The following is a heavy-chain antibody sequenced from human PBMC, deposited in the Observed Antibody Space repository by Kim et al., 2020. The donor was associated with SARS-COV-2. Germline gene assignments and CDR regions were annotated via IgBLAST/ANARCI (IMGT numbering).Heavy chain of an antibody. CDR1: GFTFSSYA. J-gene: IGHJ4*02. CDR2: ISGSGGST. CDR3: AKAQQWLVSYYFDY. V-gene: IGHV3-23*01. D-gene: IGHD6-19*01. Sequence: GGSLRLSCAASGFTFSSYAMSWVRQAPGKGLEWVSAISGSGGSTYYADSVKGRFTISRDNSKNTLYLQMYSLRAEDTAVYYCAKAQQWLVSYYFDYWGQGTLVTVSS.